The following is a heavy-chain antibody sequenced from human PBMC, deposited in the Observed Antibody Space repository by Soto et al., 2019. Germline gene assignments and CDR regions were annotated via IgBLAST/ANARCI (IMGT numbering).Heavy chain of an antibody. CDR2: VNPNSGNT. J-gene: IGHJ4*02. CDR1: GYTFTSYD. Sequence: ASVKVSCKASGYTFTSYDINWVRQATGQGLEWMGWVNPNSGNTGYAQKFQGRVTMTRNTSINTAYMELSSLRSEDTAVYYCARSARRCRSTSGHTSGVTRFDYWGQGTLVTLSS. D-gene: IGHD2-2*02. CDR3: ARSARRCRSTSGHTSGVTRFDY. V-gene: IGHV1-8*01.